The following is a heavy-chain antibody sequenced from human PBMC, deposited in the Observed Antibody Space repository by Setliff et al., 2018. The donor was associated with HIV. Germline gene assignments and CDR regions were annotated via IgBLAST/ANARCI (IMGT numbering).Heavy chain of an antibody. CDR3: ATSPAAVTPRYFDF. CDR1: GFSFSSYW. J-gene: IGHJ4*02. V-gene: IGHV3-23*01. Sequence: GSLRLSCAASGFSFSSYWMSWVRQAPGKGLEWVSAISGSGVSTYSADSVKGRFTISRDNSKNTLYLQLTSLRAEDTAVYYCATSPAAVTPRYFDFWGQGTLVTVSS. CDR2: ISGSGVST. D-gene: IGHD4-17*01.